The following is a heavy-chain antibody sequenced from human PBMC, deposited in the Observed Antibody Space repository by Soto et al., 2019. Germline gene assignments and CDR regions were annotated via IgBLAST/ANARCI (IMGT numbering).Heavy chain of an antibody. Sequence: QVQLVQSGAEVKKPGSSVKVSCKASGGTFSSYAISWVRQAPGQGLEWMGGIIPIFGTANYAQKFQGRVTIAADESTSTAYMELSSLSSEDTAVYYCARAYYDSRGYTPYYYDYGMDVWGQGTTVTVSS. CDR3: ARAYYDSRGYTPYYYDYGMDV. J-gene: IGHJ6*02. V-gene: IGHV1-69*01. CDR2: IIPIFGTA. CDR1: GGTFSSYA. D-gene: IGHD3-22*01.